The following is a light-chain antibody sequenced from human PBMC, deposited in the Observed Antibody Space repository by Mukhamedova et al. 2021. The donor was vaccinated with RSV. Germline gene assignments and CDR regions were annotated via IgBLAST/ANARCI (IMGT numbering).Light chain of an antibody. J-gene: IGKJ4*01. CDR2: VAD. CDR3: QQSFSYPHT. V-gene: IGKV1-39*01. Sequence: WYQRRVHGKVPKLLIYVADSLQSGVPSRFGGSGSGTEFTLTISNLQPEDFATYYCQQSFSYPHTFGGGTKVVIK.